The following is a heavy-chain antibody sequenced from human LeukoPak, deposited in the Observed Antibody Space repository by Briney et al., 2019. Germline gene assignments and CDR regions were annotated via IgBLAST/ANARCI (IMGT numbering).Heavy chain of an antibody. CDR3: ASPPRYCSSTSCPDY. Sequence: SETLSLTCAVYGGSFSGYYWSWIRQPPGKGLEWIGSIYYSGSTYYNPSLKSRVTISVDTSKNQFSLKLSSVTAADTAVYYCASPPRYCSSTSCPDYWGQGTLVTVSS. CDR2: IYYSGST. CDR1: GGSFSGYY. V-gene: IGHV4-34*01. D-gene: IGHD2-2*01. J-gene: IGHJ4*02.